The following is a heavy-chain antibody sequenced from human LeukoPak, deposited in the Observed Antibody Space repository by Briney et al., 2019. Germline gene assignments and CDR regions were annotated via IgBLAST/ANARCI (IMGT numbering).Heavy chain of an antibody. CDR3: ARATLELGEYYYYMDV. D-gene: IGHD1-7*01. CDR1: GYTFTSYD. V-gene: IGHV1-8*01. Sequence: ASVKVSCKASGYTFTSYDIIWVRQATGQGLEWMGWMNPNSGNTGYAQKFQGRVTMTRNTSISTAYMELSSLRSEDTAVYYCARATLELGEYYYYMDVWGKGTTVTVSS. CDR2: MNPNSGNT. J-gene: IGHJ6*03.